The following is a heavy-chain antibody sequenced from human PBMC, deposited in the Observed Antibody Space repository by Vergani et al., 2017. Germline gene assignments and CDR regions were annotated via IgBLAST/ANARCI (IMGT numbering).Heavy chain of an antibody. J-gene: IGHJ5*02. CDR1: GYSISSGYY. Sequence: QVQLQESGPGLVKPSETLSLTCAVSGYSISSGYYWGWIRQPPGKGLEWIGSSYHSGSTYYNPSLKSRVTISVDTSKNQFSLKLSSVTAADTAVYYCARGGCSGSTCYFPWFDPWGQGTLVTVSS. V-gene: IGHV4-38-2*01. CDR3: ARGGCSGSTCYFPWFDP. D-gene: IGHD2-15*01. CDR2: SYHSGST.